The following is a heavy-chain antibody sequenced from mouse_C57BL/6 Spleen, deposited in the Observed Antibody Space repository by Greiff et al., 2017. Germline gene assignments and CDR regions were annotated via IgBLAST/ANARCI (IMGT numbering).Heavy chain of an antibody. V-gene: IGHV1-15*01. J-gene: IGHJ2*01. CDR2: IDPETGGT. D-gene: IGHD1-1*01. Sequence: VQLVESGAELVRPGASVTLSCKASGYTFTDYEMHWVKQTPVHGLEWIGAIDPETGGTAYNQKFKGKAILTADKSSSTAYMELRSLTSEDSAVYYCTRGLYYGSSYDYWGQGTTLTVSS. CDR3: TRGLYYGSSYDY. CDR1: GYTFTDYE.